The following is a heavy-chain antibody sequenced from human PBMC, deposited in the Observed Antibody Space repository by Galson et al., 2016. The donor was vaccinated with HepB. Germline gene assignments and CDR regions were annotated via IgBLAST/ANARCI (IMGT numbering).Heavy chain of an antibody. CDR2: IYYIGNT. V-gene: IGHV4-61*01. CDR1: GGSVSTGSYY. Sequence: SETLSLTCTVSGGSVSTGSYYWSWIRQPPGKGLEWIGYIYYIGNTNYNPSLKSRVTISVDTSKNQFSLKLSSVTAADTAVYYCARMGNWGYDAFDIWGQGTMVTVSS. D-gene: IGHD7-27*01. J-gene: IGHJ3*02. CDR3: ARMGNWGYDAFDI.